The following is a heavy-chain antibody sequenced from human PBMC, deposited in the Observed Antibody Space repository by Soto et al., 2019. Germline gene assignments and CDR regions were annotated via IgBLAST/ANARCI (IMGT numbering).Heavy chain of an antibody. Sequence: GGSLRLSCAASGFTFSGSAMHWVRQASGKGLEWVGRIRSKANSYATAYAASVKGRFTISRDDSKNTAYLQMNSLKTEDTAVYYCSILVPAANVDYWGQGTLVTVSS. CDR2: IRSKANSYAT. CDR3: SILVPAANVDY. D-gene: IGHD2-2*01. CDR1: GFTFSGSA. J-gene: IGHJ4*02. V-gene: IGHV3-73*01.